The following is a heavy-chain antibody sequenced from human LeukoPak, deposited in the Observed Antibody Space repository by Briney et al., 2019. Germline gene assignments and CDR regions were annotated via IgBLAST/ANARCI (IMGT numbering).Heavy chain of an antibody. CDR1: GYTFTSYG. CDR2: ISAYNGNT. V-gene: IGHV1-18*01. Sequence: GASVKVSCKASGYTFTSYGISWVRQAPGQGLEWMGWISAYNGNTNYAQKLQGRVTMTTDTSTSTAYMELSGLRCEDTGVFFCVAIPVFAVVLNQEPVWGKGTTVTVSS. J-gene: IGHJ6*04. CDR3: VAIPVFAVVLNQEPV. D-gene: IGHD3-3*01.